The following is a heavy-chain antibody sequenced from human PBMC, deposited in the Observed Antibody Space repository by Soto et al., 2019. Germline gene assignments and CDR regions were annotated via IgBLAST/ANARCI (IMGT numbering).Heavy chain of an antibody. CDR2: IYHSGST. V-gene: IGHV4-4*02. CDR1: GGSISSSNW. J-gene: IGHJ3*02. CDR3: ARGCLGHIVVVTATNHDAFDI. D-gene: IGHD2-21*02. Sequence: QVQLQESGPGLVKPSGTLSLTCAVSGGSISSSNWWSWVRQPPGKGLEWIGEIYHSGSTNYNPSLKSRVTISVDKSKNQFSLKLSSVTAADTAVYYCARGCLGHIVVVTATNHDAFDIWGQGTMVTVSS.